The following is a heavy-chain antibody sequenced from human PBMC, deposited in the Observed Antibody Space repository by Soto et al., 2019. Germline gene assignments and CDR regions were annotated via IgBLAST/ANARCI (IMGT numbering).Heavy chain of an antibody. CDR3: GRGDLGGFDI. Sequence: EVQLVESGGGLVQPGGSLRLSCAASGFTFNYYWMHWLRQAPGKGLLWVSRIHSDGSATNYADSVKGRFTISRDNAKNKVYLQMNGLRGEDTDVYYCGRGDLGGFDIWGQGTMVTVSS. CDR1: GFTFNYYW. V-gene: IGHV3-74*01. CDR2: IHSDGSAT. J-gene: IGHJ3*02. D-gene: IGHD3-16*01.